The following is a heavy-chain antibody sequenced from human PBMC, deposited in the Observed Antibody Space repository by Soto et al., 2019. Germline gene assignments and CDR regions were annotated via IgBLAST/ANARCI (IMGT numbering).Heavy chain of an antibody. CDR1: GGTFSRSG. CDR3: ARCPQPPDTADPYAVDV. Sequence: QVQLVQSGTEVKKPGASVKVSCKASGGTFSRSGFPWVRQAPVQGLEWMGMIVPSVDTTNYAQKFQARVTISADQFTSTVYMELRILRSEDTAVYYCARCPQPPDTADPYAVDVWGQGTMVIVSS. CDR2: IVPSVDTT. D-gene: IGHD5-18*01. V-gene: IGHV1-69*18. J-gene: IGHJ6*02.